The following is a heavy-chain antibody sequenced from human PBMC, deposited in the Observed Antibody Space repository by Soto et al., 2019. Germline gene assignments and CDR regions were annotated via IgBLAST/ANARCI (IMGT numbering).Heavy chain of an antibody. D-gene: IGHD3-10*01. CDR1: GFTFSSYG. V-gene: IGHV3-30*18. J-gene: IGHJ6*02. CDR2: ISYDGSNK. CDR3: AKDRRSYYYGSGSYFLYYYYYYGMDV. Sequence: GGSLRLSCAASGFTFSSYGMHWVRQAPGKGLEWVAVISYDGSNKYYADSVKGRFTISRDNSKNTLYLQMNSLRAEDTAVYYCAKDRRSYYYGSGSYFLYYYYYYGMDVWGQGTTVTVSS.